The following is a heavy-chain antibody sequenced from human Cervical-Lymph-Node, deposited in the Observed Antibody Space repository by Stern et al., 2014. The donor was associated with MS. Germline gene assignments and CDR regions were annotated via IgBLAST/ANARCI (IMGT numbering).Heavy chain of an antibody. V-gene: IGHV1-18*01. Sequence: QVQLVQSGAEVKKPGASVKVSCKASGYNFTSYGISWVRQAPGQGLEWMGWTSAYNANTNYAQKLQGRVTMTTDPSTSTAYMELSILRSDDTAVYYCARGLLGSENAFDIWGQWTMVTVSS. J-gene: IGHJ3*02. CDR1: GYNFTSYG. D-gene: IGHD2-15*01. CDR2: TSAYNANT. CDR3: ARGLLGSENAFDI.